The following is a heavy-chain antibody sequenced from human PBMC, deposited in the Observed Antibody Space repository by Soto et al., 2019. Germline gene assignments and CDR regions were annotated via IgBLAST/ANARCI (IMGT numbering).Heavy chain of an antibody. CDR2: IYYNGGT. D-gene: IGHD4-17*01. CDR3: AGLRPYYFDY. J-gene: IGHJ4*02. CDR1: GGSISTYY. V-gene: IGHV4-59*08. Sequence: PSETLSLTCPVSGGSISTYYWSWIRQPPGKGLEWIGYIYYNGGTNYNPSLKSRVTISVDTSRNQFSLKLSSVTAADTAVYYCAGLRPYYFDYWGQGTLVTVSS.